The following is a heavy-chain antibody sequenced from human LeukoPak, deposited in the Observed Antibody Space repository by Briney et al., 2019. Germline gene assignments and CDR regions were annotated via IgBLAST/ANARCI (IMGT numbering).Heavy chain of an antibody. CDR1: GFSLDSVF. D-gene: IGHD4-17*01. CDR3: ARGNSATTTFDF. V-gene: IGHV3-66*01. CDR2: VMPGGHI. J-gene: IGHJ4*02. Sequence: GGSLTLSCRACGFSLDSVFMIWVRQPPGKGREWVSFVMPGGHIEYTESRKGRFTITRDSFKNNLPLQMNSLRVDDTAVYYCARGNSATTTFDFWGQGTLVTVSS.